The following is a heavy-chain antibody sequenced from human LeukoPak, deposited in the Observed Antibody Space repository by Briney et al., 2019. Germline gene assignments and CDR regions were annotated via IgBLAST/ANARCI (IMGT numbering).Heavy chain of an antibody. J-gene: IGHJ4*02. CDR3: ARDGDLDYGGNFPFDY. CDR2: INSDVSSA. D-gene: IGHD4-23*01. V-gene: IGHV3-74*01. Sequence: GGSLRLSCVASGFTFSSRWMHWVRQAPGKGLVWVSRINSDVSSAGYADSVKGRFAISRDDAKNTLYLQMNSLRAEDTAVYYCARDGDLDYGGNFPFDYWGQGTLVTVSS. CDR1: GFTFSSRW.